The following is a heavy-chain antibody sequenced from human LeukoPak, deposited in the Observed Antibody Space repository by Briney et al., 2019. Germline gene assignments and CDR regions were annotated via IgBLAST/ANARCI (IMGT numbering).Heavy chain of an antibody. J-gene: IGHJ6*02. V-gene: IGHV3-33*01. CDR1: GFTFSSYG. CDR3: ARFHGWPDDYDILTGDYYYYGMDV. CDR2: INYDGSNK. Sequence: GGSLRLSCAASGFTFSSYGMHWVRQAPGKGLEWVAVINYDGSNKYYADSVKGRFTISRDNSKNTLYLQMNSLRVEDTAVYYCARFHGWPDDYDILTGDYYYYGMDVWGQGTTVTVSS. D-gene: IGHD3-9*01.